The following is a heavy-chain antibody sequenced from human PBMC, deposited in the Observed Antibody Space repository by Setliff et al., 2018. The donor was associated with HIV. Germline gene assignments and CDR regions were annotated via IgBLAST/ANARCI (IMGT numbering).Heavy chain of an antibody. CDR2: INQSGNT. CDR1: GGSLSGYY. Sequence: TSETLSLTCAVYGGSLSGYYWSWVRQSPGRGLEWIGEINQSGNTNFNPSLKSRLIISVDTSKSHFSLKLTSVTAADTALYYCAREGGQGYSGSGSFYHRNFDLWGRGTLVTVSS. V-gene: IGHV4-34*01. J-gene: IGHJ2*01. D-gene: IGHD3-10*01. CDR3: AREGGQGYSGSGSFYHRNFDL.